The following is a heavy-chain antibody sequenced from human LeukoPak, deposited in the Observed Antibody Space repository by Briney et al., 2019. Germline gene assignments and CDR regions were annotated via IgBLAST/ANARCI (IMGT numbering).Heavy chain of an antibody. CDR2: IYYSGST. Sequence: SETLSLTCTVSGGSISSGGYYWSWIRQHPGKGLEWIGYIYYSGSTYYNPSLKSRVTISVDTSKNQFSLKLSSVTAADTAVYYCVGRGGYYYDSSGHYHRETDHWGQGTLVTVSS. CDR3: VGRGGYYYDSSGHYHRETDH. D-gene: IGHD3-22*01. J-gene: IGHJ4*02. CDR1: GGSISSGGYY. V-gene: IGHV4-31*03.